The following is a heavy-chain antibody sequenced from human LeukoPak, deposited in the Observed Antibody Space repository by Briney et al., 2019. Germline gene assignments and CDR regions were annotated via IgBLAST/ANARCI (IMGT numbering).Heavy chain of an antibody. J-gene: IGHJ3*02. Sequence: SETLSLTCTVSGGSISSGSYYWSRIRQPAGKGLEWIGRIYTSGSTNYNPSLKSRVTISVDTSKNQFSLKLSSVTAADTAVYYCAREGPQESVPAVKKGAFDIWGQGTMVTVSS. D-gene: IGHD2-2*01. CDR1: GGSISSGSYY. CDR2: IYTSGST. V-gene: IGHV4-61*02. CDR3: AREGPQESVPAVKKGAFDI.